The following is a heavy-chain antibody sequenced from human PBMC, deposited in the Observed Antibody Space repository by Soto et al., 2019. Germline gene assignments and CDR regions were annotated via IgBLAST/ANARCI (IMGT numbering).Heavy chain of an antibody. Sequence: PGGSLRLSCAASGFTFSSYAMTWVRQAPGKGLEWVSSISGGGGSTYYADSVKGRFTISRDTSRNTLYFYMNSLRAEDTAVYYCAKATRGSWPARGEDYWGQGTLVTVSS. D-gene: IGHD6-13*01. CDR3: AKATRGSWPARGEDY. CDR2: ISGGGGST. J-gene: IGHJ4*02. V-gene: IGHV3-23*01. CDR1: GFTFSSYA.